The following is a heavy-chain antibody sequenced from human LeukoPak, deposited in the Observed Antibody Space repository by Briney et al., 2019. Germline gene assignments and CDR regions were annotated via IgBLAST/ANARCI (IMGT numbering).Heavy chain of an antibody. Sequence: PSETLSLTCTVSGGSISSYHWSWIRQPPGKGLEWIGYIYYSGSTNYNPSLKRRVTIPVDTSKNQFSLKLSSVTAADTAVYYCARATRGYSYGPLDYWGQGTLVTVSS. D-gene: IGHD5-18*01. V-gene: IGHV4-59*01. J-gene: IGHJ4*02. CDR1: GGSISSYH. CDR2: IYYSGST. CDR3: ARATRGYSYGPLDY.